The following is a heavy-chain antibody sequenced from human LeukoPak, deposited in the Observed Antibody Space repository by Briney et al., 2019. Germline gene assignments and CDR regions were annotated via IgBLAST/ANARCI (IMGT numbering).Heavy chain of an antibody. J-gene: IGHJ4*02. D-gene: IGHD3-10*01. V-gene: IGHV1-18*01. CDR1: GYSFTSYG. CDR2: VSAYDGNT. CDR3: ARDRPLWFGELLPFDY. Sequence: ASVKVSCKASGYSFTSYGFTWVRRAPGQGLEWMGWVSAYDGNTNYAQKLQGRVTMTTDTSTSTAYMELRSLRSDDTAVYYCARDRPLWFGELLPFDYWGQGTLVTVSS.